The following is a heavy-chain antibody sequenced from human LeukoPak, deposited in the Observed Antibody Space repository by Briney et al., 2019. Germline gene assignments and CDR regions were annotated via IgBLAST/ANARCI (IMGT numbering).Heavy chain of an antibody. V-gene: IGHV4-30-4*07. CDR1: GFSLSTSGMC. CDR3: ARDKRHDYDILTGYSPYYYSYYMDV. Sequence: ESGPALVKPTQTLTLTCTFSGFSLSTSGMCVSWIRQPPGKGLEWIGYIYYSGSTYYNPSLKSRVTISVDTSKNQFSLKLSSVTAADTAVYYCARDKRHDYDILTGYSPYYYSYYMDVWGKGTTVTVSS. CDR2: IYYSGST. J-gene: IGHJ6*03. D-gene: IGHD3-9*01.